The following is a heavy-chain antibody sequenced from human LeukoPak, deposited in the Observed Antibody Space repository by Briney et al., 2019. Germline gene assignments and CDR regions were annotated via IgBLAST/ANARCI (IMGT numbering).Heavy chain of an antibody. CDR2: ISGSGGST. V-gene: IGHV3-23*01. CDR3: AKASVRSQWLVQADYTFDY. Sequence: GGSLRLSCAASGFTFSSYAMSWVRQAPGKGLEWVSAISGSGGSTYYADSVKGRFTISRDNSKNTLYLQMNSLRAEDTAAYYCAKASVRSQWLVQADYTFDYWGQGTLVTVSS. J-gene: IGHJ4*02. D-gene: IGHD6-19*01. CDR1: GFTFSSYA.